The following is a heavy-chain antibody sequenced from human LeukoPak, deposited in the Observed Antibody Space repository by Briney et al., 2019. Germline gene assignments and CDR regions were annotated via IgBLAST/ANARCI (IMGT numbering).Heavy chain of an antibody. CDR2: IYYSGST. Sequence: NPSETLSLTCTVSGGSISSSSYYWGWIRQPPGKGLEWIGSIYYSGSTYYNPSLKSRVTISVDTSKNQFSLKLSSVTAADTAVYYCARVPRGYSSSGSFDYWGQGTLVTVSS. J-gene: IGHJ4*02. CDR3: ARVPRGYSSSGSFDY. V-gene: IGHV4-39*07. D-gene: IGHD6-13*01. CDR1: GGSISSSSYY.